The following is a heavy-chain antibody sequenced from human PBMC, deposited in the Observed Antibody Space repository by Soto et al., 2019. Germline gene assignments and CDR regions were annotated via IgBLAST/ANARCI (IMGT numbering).Heavy chain of an antibody. Sequence: SQPLSLTCAISGDSLSSSRTAWNWIRQSPSRGLEWLGRTYYRSKWYNDYALSVKSRITINPDTSKNQFSLQLSSVTPEDTAVYYCARGHLDYFYYGMDAWGQGTTVTVSS. CDR3: ARGHLDYFYYGMDA. J-gene: IGHJ6*02. CDR2: TYYRSKWYN. V-gene: IGHV6-1*01. CDR1: GDSLSSSRTA.